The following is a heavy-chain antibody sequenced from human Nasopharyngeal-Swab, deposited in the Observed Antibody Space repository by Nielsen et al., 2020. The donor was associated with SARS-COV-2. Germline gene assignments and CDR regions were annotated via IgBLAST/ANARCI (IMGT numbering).Heavy chain of an antibody. CDR3: ARIAVAVSPV. CDR2: TYYRSMWNN. D-gene: IGHD6-19*01. V-gene: IGHV6-1*01. J-gene: IGHJ4*02. CDR1: RDSVSSNTAA. Sequence: SQTLSLTCAISRDSVSSNTAAWNWIRQSPSRGLEWLGRTYYRSMWNNDYAVSVRGRITINPDPSKNQFSLQLNSVTPEDTAVYYCARIAVAVSPVWGQGTLVTVSS.